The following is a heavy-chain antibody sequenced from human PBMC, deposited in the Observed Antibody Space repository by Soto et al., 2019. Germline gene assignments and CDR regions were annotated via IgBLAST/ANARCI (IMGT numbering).Heavy chain of an antibody. CDR1: GLTVSNDY. D-gene: IGHD1-26*01. CDR2: IYSGGST. J-gene: IGHJ4*02. CDR3: ARGDFDY. Sequence: EVQLVESGGGLIQPGGSLRLSCAASGLTVSNDYMTWVRQAPGKGLEWVSTIYSGGSTDYADSVKGRFTISRDNSKNTVSLQMNSLRAEDTAVYYCARGDFDYWGQGTLVTVSS. V-gene: IGHV3-53*01.